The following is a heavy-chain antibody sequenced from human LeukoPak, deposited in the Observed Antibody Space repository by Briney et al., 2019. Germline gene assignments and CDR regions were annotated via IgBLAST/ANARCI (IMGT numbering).Heavy chain of an antibody. CDR3: AAFTAARNFDY. D-gene: IGHD5-18*01. CDR2: VSYDGNNK. J-gene: IGHJ4*02. CDR1: GFSFIIYT. V-gene: IGHV3-30-3*01. Sequence: GGSLRLSCAASGFSFIIYTMHWVRQAPGKGLEWVAGVSYDGNNKYYTDSVKGRLTISRDNSKSTLYLQMNSLRAEDTAVYHCAAFTAARNFDYWGQGTLVTVSS.